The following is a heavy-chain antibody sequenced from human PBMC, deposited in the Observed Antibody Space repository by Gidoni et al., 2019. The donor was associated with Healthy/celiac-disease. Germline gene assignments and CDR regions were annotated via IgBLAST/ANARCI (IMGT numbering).Heavy chain of an antibody. J-gene: IGHJ4*02. Sequence: EVQLVESGGGLVKPGGSLRLSCAASGFTFSNAWMSWVRQAPGKGLEWVGRIKSKTDGGTTDYAAPVKGRFTISRDDSKNTLYLQMNSLKTEDTAVYYCTTEVGRDGYNYYFDYWGQGTLVTVSS. CDR2: IKSKTDGGTT. CDR3: TTEVGRDGYNYYFDY. V-gene: IGHV3-15*01. D-gene: IGHD5-12*01. CDR1: GFTFSNAW.